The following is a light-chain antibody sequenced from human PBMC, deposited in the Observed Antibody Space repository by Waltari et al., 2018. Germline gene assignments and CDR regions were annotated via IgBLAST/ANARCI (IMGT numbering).Light chain of an antibody. CDR3: CSYAGITTPVV. V-gene: IGLV2-23*02. J-gene: IGLJ2*01. CDR2: EVN. CDR1: SRDVGNYNL. Sequence: QSALTQPASVSGSPGQSLTISCTGTSRDVGNYNLVSWYQQRPGKAPKLMIFEVNTRPSGVSNRFSGSKSGNTASLTISGLQAEDEADYFYCSYAGITTPVVFGGGTKMTVL.